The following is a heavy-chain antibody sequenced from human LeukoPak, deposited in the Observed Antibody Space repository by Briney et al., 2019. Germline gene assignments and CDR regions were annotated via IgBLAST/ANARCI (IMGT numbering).Heavy chain of an antibody. J-gene: IGHJ4*02. V-gene: IGHV3-7*02. Sequence: PGGSLRLSCAASGFTFSLYWMSWVRQAPGRGLEWVANVKQDGSEKYYVEAVKGRFTISRDNAKSSLFLQMNSLRAEDTAVYYCARPREYSGYVLDYWGQGTLVTVSS. CDR1: GFTFSLYW. CDR2: VKQDGSEK. CDR3: ARPREYSGYVLDY. D-gene: IGHD5-12*01.